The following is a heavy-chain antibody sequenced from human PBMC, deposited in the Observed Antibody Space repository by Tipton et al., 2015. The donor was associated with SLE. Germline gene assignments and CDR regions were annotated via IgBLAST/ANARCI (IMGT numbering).Heavy chain of an antibody. CDR3: ARHEGGFWSGYDYYYGMDV. CDR2: INHSGST. V-gene: IGHV4-34*01. Sequence: LRLSCAVYGGSFSGYYWSWIRQPPGKGLEWIGEINHSGSTNYNPSLKSRVTISVDTSKNQFSLKLSSVTAADTAVYYCARHEGGFWSGYDYYYGMDVWGQGTTVTVSS. D-gene: IGHD3-3*01. CDR1: GGSFSGYY. J-gene: IGHJ6*02.